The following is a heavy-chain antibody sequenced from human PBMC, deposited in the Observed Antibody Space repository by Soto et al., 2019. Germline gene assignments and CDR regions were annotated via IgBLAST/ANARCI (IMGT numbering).Heavy chain of an antibody. CDR1: GGSISSYY. CDR3: ARHGGGSYAREDAFDI. V-gene: IGHV4-59*08. D-gene: IGHD1-26*01. Sequence: QVQLQESGPGLVKPSETLSLTCTVSGGSISSYYWSWIRQPPGKGLEWIGYIYYSGSTKYNPSLKSRVTISVDTSKNQFSLKLTSVTAADTAVYYCARHGGGSYAREDAFDIWGQGTMVTVSS. CDR2: IYYSGST. J-gene: IGHJ3*02.